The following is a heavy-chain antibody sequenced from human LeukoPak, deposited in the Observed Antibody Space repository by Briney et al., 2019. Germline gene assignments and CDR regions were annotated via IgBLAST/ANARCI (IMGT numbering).Heavy chain of an antibody. J-gene: IGHJ3*02. Sequence: ASVKVSCKASGYTFTAYYIHWVRQAPGQGLEWMGWINPNSGATNYAQKFQDRVTVTRDTSVGTAYMELTGLRSEDTAVYYCARGFLPRYDSSGYYFDAFDIWGQGTMVTVSS. CDR1: GYTFTAYY. CDR3: ARGFLPRYDSSGYYFDAFDI. D-gene: IGHD3-22*01. CDR2: INPNSGAT. V-gene: IGHV1-2*02.